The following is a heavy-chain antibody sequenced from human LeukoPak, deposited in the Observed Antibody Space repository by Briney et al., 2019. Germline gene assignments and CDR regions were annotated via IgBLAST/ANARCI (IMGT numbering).Heavy chain of an antibody. CDR3: AKATGMGAFDI. CDR1: GFAFDDFA. J-gene: IGHJ3*02. D-gene: IGHD3-10*01. Sequence: PGGSLRLSCAASGFAFDDFAMQWVRQAPGKGLEWVSGISSKSGSIGYADSVKGRFTISRDNAKNSLYLQMNSLRAEDTALYYCAKATGMGAFDIWGQGTMVTVYS. V-gene: IGHV3-9*01. CDR2: ISSKSGSI.